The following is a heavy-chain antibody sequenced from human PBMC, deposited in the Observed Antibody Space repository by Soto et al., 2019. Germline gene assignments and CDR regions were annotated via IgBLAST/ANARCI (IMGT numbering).Heavy chain of an antibody. D-gene: IGHD5-18*01. Sequence: QVQLQESGPGLVKPSGTLSLTCAVSGGSISSSNWWSWVRQPPGKGLKWIGEIYHSGSTNYNPSLKGRVTISVDKSKNQFSLKLSSVTAADTAVYYCARVPYSYGDYYGMDVWGQGTTVTVSS. V-gene: IGHV4-4*02. CDR3: ARVPYSYGDYYGMDV. CDR2: IYHSGST. CDR1: GGSISSSNW. J-gene: IGHJ6*02.